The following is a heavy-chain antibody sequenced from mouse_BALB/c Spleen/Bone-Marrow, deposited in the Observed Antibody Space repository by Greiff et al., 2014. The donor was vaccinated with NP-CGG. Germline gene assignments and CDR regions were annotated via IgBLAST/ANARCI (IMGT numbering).Heavy chain of an antibody. Sequence: EVKLVESGPDLVKPSQSLSLTCTVTGYSITSGYSWHWIRQFPGNKLEWMGYIHYSDTTNYNPSLKSRISITRDTSKNQFFLQLNSVTSDDTATYYCARQNDGYLYYAMDYWGQGTSVTVSS. CDR1: GYSITSGYS. V-gene: IGHV3-1*02. D-gene: IGHD2-3*01. CDR2: IHYSDTT. J-gene: IGHJ4*01. CDR3: ARQNDGYLYYAMDY.